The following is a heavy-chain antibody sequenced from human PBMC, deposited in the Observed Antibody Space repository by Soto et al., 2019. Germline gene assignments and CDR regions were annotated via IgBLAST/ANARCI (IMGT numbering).Heavy chain of an antibody. CDR2: ISAYNGNT. CDR3: ARVVLPSSTMIVVANWYFDL. CDR1: GYTFTSYG. J-gene: IGHJ2*01. Sequence: QVQLVQSGAEVKKPGASVKVSCQASGYTFTSYGISWVRQAPGQGLEWMGWISAYNGNTNYAQKLQGRVTMTTDTSTSNVYMELRSLRSDDTAVYYCARVVLPSSTMIVVANWYFDLWGRGTLVTVSS. D-gene: IGHD3-22*01. V-gene: IGHV1-18*01.